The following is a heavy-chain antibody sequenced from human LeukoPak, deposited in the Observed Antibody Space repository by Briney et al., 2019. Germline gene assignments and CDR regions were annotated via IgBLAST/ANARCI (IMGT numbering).Heavy chain of an antibody. D-gene: IGHD2-15*01. Sequence: GXXRLSCAASGFTFSNYWMNWVRQAPGKGLEWVASIKQDGGEKYYLDSVKGRFSISRDNAKNSLFLQMNSLRAEDTALYYCAGSRGYCSGGSCYFDYWGQGTLVTVSS. V-gene: IGHV3-7*01. CDR1: GFTFSNYW. CDR3: AGSRGYCSGGSCYFDY. J-gene: IGHJ4*02. CDR2: IKQDGGEK.